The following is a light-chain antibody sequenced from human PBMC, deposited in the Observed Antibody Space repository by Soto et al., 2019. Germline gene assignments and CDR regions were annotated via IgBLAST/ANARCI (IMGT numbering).Light chain of an antibody. J-gene: IGKJ3*01. Sequence: DIQLTQSPSFLSASVGDRVTITCRASLGISTYLAWYQQKPGKAPNLLIYAASTLQSGVPSRFSGSGSGTEFTLTISSLQPEDFATYYCQQVNTDTFGPGTKVDIK. CDR1: LGISTY. CDR2: AAS. V-gene: IGKV1-9*01. CDR3: QQVNTDT.